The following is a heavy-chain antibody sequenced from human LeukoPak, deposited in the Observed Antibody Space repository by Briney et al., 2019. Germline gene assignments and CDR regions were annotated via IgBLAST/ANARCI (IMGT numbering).Heavy chain of an antibody. J-gene: IGHJ3*02. CDR1: GFTSSNDS. CDR2: IKRAGSQI. CDR3: ARDTTLSSGSTYFDALDM. V-gene: IGHV3-7*01. Sequence: GGSLRLSCVSSGFTSSNDSMTWVRQAPGKGLEWVANIKRAGSQIHYAESVKGRFTISRDNTRNSLFLQMNSMRVEDTALYYCARDTTLSSGSTYFDALDMWGQGTMVCVSS. D-gene: IGHD1-1*01.